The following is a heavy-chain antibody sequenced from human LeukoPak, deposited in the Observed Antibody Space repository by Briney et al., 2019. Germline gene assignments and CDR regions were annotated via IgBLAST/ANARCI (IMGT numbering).Heavy chain of an antibody. CDR2: ISGSGGST. D-gene: IGHD5-18*01. CDR1: GFTFSSYS. Sequence: GGSLRLSCAASGFTFSSYSMNWVRQAPGKGLEWVSAISGSGGSTYYADSVKGRFTISRDNSKNTLYLQMNSLRAEDTAVYYCAKTRYSYPEPYYFDYWGQGTLVTVSS. J-gene: IGHJ4*02. CDR3: AKTRYSYPEPYYFDY. V-gene: IGHV3-23*01.